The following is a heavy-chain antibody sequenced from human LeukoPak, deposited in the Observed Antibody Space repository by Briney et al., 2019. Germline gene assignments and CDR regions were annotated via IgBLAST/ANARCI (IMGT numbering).Heavy chain of an antibody. CDR3: ARDPEYSDR. D-gene: IGHD4-17*01. CDR2: ITSSGDSI. J-gene: IGHJ4*02. CDR1: GFIFGDFY. Sequence: GGSLRLSCVGYGFIFGDFYMNWMRQAPGKGMEWISFITSSGDSIYYADSVKGRFTVFRDNAKNSLYLEMKSLRAEDTAVYFCARDPEYSDRWGQGTLVTVSS. V-gene: IGHV3-11*01.